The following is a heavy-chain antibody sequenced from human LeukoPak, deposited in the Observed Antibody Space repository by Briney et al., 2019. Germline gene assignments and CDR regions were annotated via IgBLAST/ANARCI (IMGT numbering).Heavy chain of an antibody. J-gene: IGHJ4*02. D-gene: IGHD6-19*01. CDR2: INPSGGST. CDR1: GYTFTSYY. V-gene: IGHV1-46*01. Sequence: ASVKVSCKASGYTFTSYYMHWVRQAPGQGLEWMGIINPSGGSTSYAQKFQGRVTMTRDTSTSTAYMELRSLRSDDTAVYYCARNQKSGWPHTFDYWGQGTLVTVSS. CDR3: ARNQKSGWPHTFDY.